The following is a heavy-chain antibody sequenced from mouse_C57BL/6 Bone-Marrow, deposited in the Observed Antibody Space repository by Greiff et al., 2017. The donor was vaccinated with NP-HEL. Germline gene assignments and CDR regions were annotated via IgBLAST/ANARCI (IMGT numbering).Heavy chain of an antibody. CDR2: IDPSDSYT. V-gene: IGHV1-69*01. CDR3: ATEAAQATSYFDY. D-gene: IGHD3-2*02. Sequence: VQLQQPGAELVMPGASVKLSRKASGYTFTSYWMHWVKQRPGQGLEWIGEIDPSDSYTNYNQKFKGKSTLTVDKSSSTAYMQLSSLTSEDSAVYYCATEAAQATSYFDYWGQGTTLTVSS. CDR1: GYTFTSYW. J-gene: IGHJ2*01.